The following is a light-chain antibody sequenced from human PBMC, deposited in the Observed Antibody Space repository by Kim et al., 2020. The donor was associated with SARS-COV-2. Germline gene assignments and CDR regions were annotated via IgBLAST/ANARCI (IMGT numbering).Light chain of an antibody. CDR3: SSYAGSNTLV. CDR2: EVT. J-gene: IGLJ2*01. Sequence: GQAVAISCTETSSDVGAYDYVSWYQQHPGKAPRLIIYEVTKRPSGVPDRFSGSKSGNTASLTVSGLQAEDEADYYCSSYAGSNTLVFGGGTQLTVL. CDR1: SSDVGAYDY. V-gene: IGLV2-8*01.